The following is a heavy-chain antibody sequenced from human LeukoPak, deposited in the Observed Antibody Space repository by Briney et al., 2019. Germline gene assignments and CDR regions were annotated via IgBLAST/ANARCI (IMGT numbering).Heavy chain of an antibody. D-gene: IGHD3-10*01. CDR3: ARSRQASGLFNS. CDR2: IYHSGST. J-gene: IGHJ5*01. Sequence: PSETLSLTCTVSGGSISSGGYYWSWIRQPPGKGLEWIGYIYHSGSTYYNPSLKSRVTISVDRSKNQLSLRLSSVTAADTAVYYCARSRQASGLFNSWGQGTLVVVSS. CDR1: GGSISSGGYY. V-gene: IGHV4-30-2*01.